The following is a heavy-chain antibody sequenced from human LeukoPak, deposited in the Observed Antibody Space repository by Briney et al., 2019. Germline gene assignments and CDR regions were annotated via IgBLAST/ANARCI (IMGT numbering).Heavy chain of an antibody. CDR2: INSDGSST. CDR1: AFTFTSYW. J-gene: IGHJ6*02. V-gene: IGHV3-74*01. Sequence: GGSLRLSCAASAFTFTSYWMHWVRQAPGKGLVWVSRINSDGSSTSYADSVKGRFTISRDNSKNTLYLQMNSLRAEDTAVYYCAKDGYNYYGMDVWGQGTTVTVSS. CDR3: AKDGYNYYGMDV.